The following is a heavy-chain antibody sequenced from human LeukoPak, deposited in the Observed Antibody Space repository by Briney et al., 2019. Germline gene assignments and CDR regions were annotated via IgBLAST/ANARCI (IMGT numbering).Heavy chain of an antibody. V-gene: IGHV4-31*03. CDR1: SGSISSGGYY. CDR2: IYYSGST. D-gene: IGHD2-2*01. Sequence: SQTLSLTCTVSSGSISSGGYYWSWIRQHPGKGLEWIGYIYYSGSTYYNPSLKSRVTISVDTSKNQFSLKLSSVTAADTAVYYCARGYQLFPNWFDPWGQGTLVTVSS. J-gene: IGHJ5*02. CDR3: ARGYQLFPNWFDP.